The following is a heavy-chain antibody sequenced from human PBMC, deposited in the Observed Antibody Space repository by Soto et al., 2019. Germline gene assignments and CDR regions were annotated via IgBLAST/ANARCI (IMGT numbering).Heavy chain of an antibody. V-gene: IGHV4-4*02. CDR3: ASPWGSFLTGRADALDI. D-gene: IGHD3-9*01. Sequence: QVQLQESGPGLVKPSGTLSLTCAVSGGSISSRTWWSWVRQPPGKGLEWMGEIYQNGGTNYSPSFRCRVTLSVDKSKNQSSLRLNSVTAADMAVYDCASPWGSFLTGRADALDIWGQGTMVTVSS. CDR2: IYQNGGT. J-gene: IGHJ3*02. CDR1: GGSISSRTW.